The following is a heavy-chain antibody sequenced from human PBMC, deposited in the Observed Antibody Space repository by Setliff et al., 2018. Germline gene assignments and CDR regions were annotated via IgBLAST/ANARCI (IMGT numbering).Heavy chain of an antibody. V-gene: IGHV1-46*01. J-gene: IGHJ5*02. CDR2: INPSGGST. D-gene: IGHD3-3*01. CDR3: ARDARDFWSGYSSHEGFDP. CDR1: GYTFTSYY. Sequence: GASVKVSCKASGYTFTSYYMHWVRQAPGQGLEWMGIINPSGGSTSYAQKFQGRVTMTRDTSTSTVYMEPSSLRSEDTAVYYCARDARDFWSGYSSHEGFDPWGQGTLVTVSS.